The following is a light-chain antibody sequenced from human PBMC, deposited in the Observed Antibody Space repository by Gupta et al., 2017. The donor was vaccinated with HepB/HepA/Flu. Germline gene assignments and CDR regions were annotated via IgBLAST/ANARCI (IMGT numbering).Light chain of an antibody. CDR3: MIWYNDAWV. J-gene: IGLJ3*02. CDR2: YTSDSDK. Sequence: QALLTQPSSLSSSPGASVSLTCTLRSAPDVHPSRIFWYQQKPGSPPHYLLTYTSDSDKQQSSGVPSRFFGSKDSSSNARILLISGRQSEDEADYYCMIWYNDAWVFGGGTKLTVL. CDR1: SAPDVHPSR. V-gene: IGLV5-45*02.